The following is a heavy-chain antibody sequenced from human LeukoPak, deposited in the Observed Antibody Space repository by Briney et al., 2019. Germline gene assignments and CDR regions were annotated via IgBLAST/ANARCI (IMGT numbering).Heavy chain of an antibody. CDR1: GSTFSSYS. V-gene: IGHV3-21*01. J-gene: IGHJ4*02. CDR2: ISSSSSYI. Sequence: PGGSLRLSCAASGSTFSSYSMNWVRQAPGKGLEWVSSISSSSSYIYYADSVKGRFTISRDNAKNSLYLQMNSLRAEDTAVYYCARDLRYCSGGSCLSPFFDYWGQGTLVTVSS. CDR3: ARDLRYCSGGSCLSPFFDY. D-gene: IGHD2-15*01.